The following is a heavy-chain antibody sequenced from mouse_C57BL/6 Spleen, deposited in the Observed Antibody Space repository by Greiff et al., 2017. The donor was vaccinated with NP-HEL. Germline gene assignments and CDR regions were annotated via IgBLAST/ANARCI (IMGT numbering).Heavy chain of an antibody. CDR1: GYTFTSYW. Sequence: QVQLQQPGAELVRPGSSVKLSCKASGYTFTSYWMHWVKQRPIQGLEWIGNIDPSDSETHYNQKFKDKATLTVDKSSSTAYMQLSSLTSEDSAVYYCARVDWDGRDYFDYWGQGTTLTVSS. J-gene: IGHJ2*01. D-gene: IGHD4-1*01. CDR2: IDPSDSET. CDR3: ARVDWDGRDYFDY. V-gene: IGHV1-52*01.